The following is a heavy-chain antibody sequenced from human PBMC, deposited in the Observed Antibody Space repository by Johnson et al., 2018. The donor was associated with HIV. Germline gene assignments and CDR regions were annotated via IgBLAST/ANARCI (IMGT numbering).Heavy chain of an antibody. J-gene: IGHJ3*02. CDR3: ARGISQPYYNVGSGYHYPDAFDI. Sequence: VQLVESGGGLVKPGGSLRLSCAASGFIFSDYYMSWIRHAPGKGLEWVSAISGSGGSTYYADSVKGRLSISRDNSKNTVYLQMNSLRVEDTAIYYCARGISQPYYNVGSGYHYPDAFDIGGQGTMVTVSS. V-gene: IGHV3-23*04. CDR2: ISGSGGST. CDR1: GFIFSDYY. D-gene: IGHD3-3*01.